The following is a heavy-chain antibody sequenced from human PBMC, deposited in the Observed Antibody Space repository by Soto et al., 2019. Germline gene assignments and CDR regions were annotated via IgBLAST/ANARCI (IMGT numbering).Heavy chain of an antibody. CDR3: ARDRDIVVVPAAMSQYYYYGMDV. V-gene: IGHV1-18*01. Sequence: ASGKVSCKASGYTFTSYGISWVRQAPGQGLEWMGWISAYNGNTNYAQKLQGRVTMTTDTSTSTAYMELRSLRSDDTAVYYCARDRDIVVVPAAMSQYYYYGMDVWGQGTTVTVSS. D-gene: IGHD2-2*01. CDR1: GYTFTSYG. J-gene: IGHJ6*02. CDR2: ISAYNGNT.